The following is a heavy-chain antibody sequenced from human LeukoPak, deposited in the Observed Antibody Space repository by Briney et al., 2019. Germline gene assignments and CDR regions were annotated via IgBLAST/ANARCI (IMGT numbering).Heavy chain of an antibody. CDR2: ISAYNGNT. CDR1: GYTFTSYG. D-gene: IGHD3-3*01. CDR3: ARGTIFGAATNWFDS. Sequence: ASVKVSCKASGYTFTSYGISWVRQAPGQGLEWMGWISAYNGNTNYAQKLQGRVTMTTDTSTSTAYMELRSLRSGDTAVYYCARGTIFGAATNWFDSWGQGTLVIVSS. V-gene: IGHV1-18*01. J-gene: IGHJ5*01.